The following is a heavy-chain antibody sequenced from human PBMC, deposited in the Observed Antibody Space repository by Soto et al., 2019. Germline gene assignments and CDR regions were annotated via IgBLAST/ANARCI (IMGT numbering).Heavy chain of an antibody. CDR3: AKDLTRQLAYWLDP. CDR1: GFSFTGYY. D-gene: IGHD6-6*01. CDR2: INAHSGGR. V-gene: IGHV1-2*02. Sequence: GASVKVSCKASGFSFTGYYIHWLRQVPGQGLEWMGWINAHSGGREYAQKFQGRVTLTRDTSIATAYLTLTSLTSDDTALYYCAKDLTRQLAYWLDPWGQGTQVTVSS. J-gene: IGHJ5*02.